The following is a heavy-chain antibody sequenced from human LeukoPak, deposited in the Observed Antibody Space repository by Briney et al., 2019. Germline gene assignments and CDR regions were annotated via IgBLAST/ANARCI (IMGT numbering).Heavy chain of an antibody. J-gene: IGHJ4*02. CDR3: ARGALHYYDSSGNEFDY. CDR1: GYTFTGYY. V-gene: IGHV1-46*01. CDR2: INPSGGST. D-gene: IGHD3-22*01. Sequence: GASVKVSCKASGYTFTGYYMHWVRQAPGQGLEWMGIINPSGGSTSYAQKFQGRVTMTRDTPTSTVYMELSSLRSEDTAVYYCARGALHYYDSSGNEFDYWGQGTLVTVSS.